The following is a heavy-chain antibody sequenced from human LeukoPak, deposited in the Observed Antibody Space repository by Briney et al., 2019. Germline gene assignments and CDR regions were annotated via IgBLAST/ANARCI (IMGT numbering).Heavy chain of an antibody. J-gene: IGHJ4*02. CDR3: ARDYCSITSCLFDY. CDR2: ISAYNGNT. V-gene: IGHV1-18*01. CDR1: GYTFTSYG. D-gene: IGHD2-2*01. Sequence: GASVKVSCKASGYTFTSYGISWVRQAPGQGLEWMGWISAYNGNTNYAQKLQGRVTMTTDTSTSTAYMELRSLRSDDTVVYYCARDYCSITSCLFDYWGQGTLVTVSS.